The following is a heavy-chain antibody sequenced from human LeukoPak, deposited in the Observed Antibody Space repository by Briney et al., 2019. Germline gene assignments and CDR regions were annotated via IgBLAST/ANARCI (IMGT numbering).Heavy chain of an antibody. CDR3: AKVWFGDWYYYYYMDV. CDR1: GFTFSSYA. J-gene: IGHJ6*03. V-gene: IGHV3-23*01. D-gene: IGHD3-10*01. CDR2: ISGSGGST. Sequence: PGGSLRHPCAASGFTFSSYAMSWVRQAPGKGLEWVSAISGSGGSTYYADSVKGRFTISRDNSKNTLYLQMNSLRAEDTAVYYCAKVWFGDWYYYYYMDVWGKETTVTVSS.